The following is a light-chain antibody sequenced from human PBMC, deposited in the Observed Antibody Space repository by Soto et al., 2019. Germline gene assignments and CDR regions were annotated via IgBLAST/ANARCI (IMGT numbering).Light chain of an antibody. V-gene: IGLV2-14*01. CDR2: DVS. J-gene: IGLJ2*01. Sequence: QYALTQPASVSGSPGQSITISCTGTSSDVGGYNYVSWYQQHPGKAPKLMIYDVSNRPSGVSNRFSGSKSVNTASLTISGCTYEDETAYFYSSYTGSSALAIFGGGTKLTV. CDR1: SSDVGGYNY. CDR3: SSYTGSSALAI.